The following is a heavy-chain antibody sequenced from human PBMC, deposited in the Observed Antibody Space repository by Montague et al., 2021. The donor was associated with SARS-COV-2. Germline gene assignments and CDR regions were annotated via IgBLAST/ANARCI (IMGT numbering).Heavy chain of an antibody. CDR3: TRDQFFQQHLQ. CDR1: GFTLSNNY. V-gene: IGHV3-66*02. D-gene: IGHD3-3*01. CDR2: LYADGST. Sequence: SLRLSCAGPGFTLSNNYMSWVRQAPRKGLEWVSILYADGSTKNADSVRGRFTISRDNSRNTLYLQMNSLRTEDTATYYCTRDQFFQQHLQWGQGILVVVSS. J-gene: IGHJ4*02.